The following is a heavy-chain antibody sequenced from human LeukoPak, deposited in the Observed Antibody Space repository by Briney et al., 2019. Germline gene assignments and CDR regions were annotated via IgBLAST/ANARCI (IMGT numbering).Heavy chain of an antibody. CDR3: ARDYCSSTSCSPGFDY. CDR1: GFTFSSYA. Sequence: PGGSLRLSCAASGFTFSSYAMNWVRQAPGTGLEWVSSITSSSSHVYYADSVKGRFTISRDNAKNSLYLQMNSLRAEDMAVYYCARDYCSSTSCSPGFDYWGQGTLVTVSS. V-gene: IGHV3-21*01. J-gene: IGHJ4*02. D-gene: IGHD2-2*01. CDR2: ITSSSSHV.